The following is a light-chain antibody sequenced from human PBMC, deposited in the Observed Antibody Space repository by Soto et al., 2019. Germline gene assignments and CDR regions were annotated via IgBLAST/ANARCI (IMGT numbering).Light chain of an antibody. V-gene: IGKV1-12*01. CDR2: SAS. J-gene: IGKJ4*01. CDR1: QGIGSW. CDR3: QQAHSFPLT. Sequence: DIQMTQSPSSVSASVGDRVTITCRASQGIGSWLAWYQQKPGKAPNLLIYSASSLQSGVPSRFSGSGSGTDFTLTISSLQPADFATYYCQQAHSFPLTFGGGTKVEIK.